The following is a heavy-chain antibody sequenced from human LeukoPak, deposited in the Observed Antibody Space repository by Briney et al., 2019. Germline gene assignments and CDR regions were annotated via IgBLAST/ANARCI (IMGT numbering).Heavy chain of an antibody. CDR3: ARGTGWYFY. D-gene: IGHD6-19*01. CDR1: GGSMSSHY. V-gene: IGHV4-59*11. Sequence: SETLSLTCTVSGGSMSSHYWSRIRQPPGKGLEWIGYIFYSGGTNYNPSLTSRVTISVDTSKNQFSLKLKSVTAADTAVYYCARGTGWYFYWGQGTLVTVSS. J-gene: IGHJ4*02. CDR2: IFYSGGT.